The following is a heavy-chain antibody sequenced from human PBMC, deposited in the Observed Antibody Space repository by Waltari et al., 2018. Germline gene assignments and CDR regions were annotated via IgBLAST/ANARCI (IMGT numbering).Heavy chain of an antibody. V-gene: IGHV1-69*12. CDR2: GIPVFGQP. CDR1: GGTFTSYA. J-gene: IGHJ4*02. Sequence: QDQLVQSGVEVKKPGSSVKVSCKPSGGTFTSYAISWLRQAPGQGLEWLGGGIPVFGQPKYGQKFQGRLTIIADGPTSTVYMELSSLRSEDTAVYYCARGDDFWSGSFFDFWGQGTLVTVSS. D-gene: IGHD3-3*01. CDR3: ARGDDFWSGSFFDF.